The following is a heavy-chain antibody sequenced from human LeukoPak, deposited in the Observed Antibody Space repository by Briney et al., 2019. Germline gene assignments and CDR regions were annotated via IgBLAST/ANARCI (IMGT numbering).Heavy chain of an antibody. D-gene: IGHD6-13*01. CDR2: IIPIFGTA. Sequence: GASVKVSCKASRGTFSSYAISWVRQAPGQGLEWMGGIIPIFGTANYAQKFQGRVTITADESTSTAYMELSSLRSEDTAVYYCARENGYRRGFDYWGRGTLVTVSS. CDR1: RGTFSSYA. CDR3: ARENGYRRGFDY. J-gene: IGHJ4*02. V-gene: IGHV1-69*01.